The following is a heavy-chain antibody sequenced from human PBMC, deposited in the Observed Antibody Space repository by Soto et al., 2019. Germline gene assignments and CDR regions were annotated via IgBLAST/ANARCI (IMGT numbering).Heavy chain of an antibody. CDR2: IYYTGST. J-gene: IGHJ6*03. V-gene: IGHV4-31*03. CDR3: ARVSGIVVVPTAKDPHYYYMDV. CDR1: GGSISGGPYY. Sequence: QVQLQESDPGLVKPSQTLSLTCTVSGGSISGGPYYWTWIRQHPGSGLEWIGYIYYTGSTYYNPSLKSRVIMSVDTSNNQLSLKLSSVTAADTAVYFCARVSGIVVVPTAKDPHYYYMDVWGKGTTVTVSS. D-gene: IGHD2-2*01.